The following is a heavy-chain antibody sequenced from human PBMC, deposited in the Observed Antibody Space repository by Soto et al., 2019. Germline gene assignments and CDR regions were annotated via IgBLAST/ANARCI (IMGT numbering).Heavy chain of an antibody. V-gene: IGHV4-30-4*01. J-gene: IGHJ6*02. CDR3: ATAGFYYYSMDV. Sequence: QVQLQESGPGLVKPSQTLSLTCTVSGGSISSGDYYWSWIRQPPGKGLEWIAYIYHSGNTDYNPSLKSRITISVATSKNQFSLKLSSLTAADTAVYYCATAGFYYYSMDVWGQGTTVTVSS. CDR2: IYHSGNT. CDR1: GGSISSGDYY.